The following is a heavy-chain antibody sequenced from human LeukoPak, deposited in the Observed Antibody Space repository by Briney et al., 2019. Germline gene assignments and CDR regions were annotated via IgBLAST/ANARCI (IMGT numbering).Heavy chain of an antibody. CDR3: ARGCRRWLQSSDYYFDY. Sequence: GASVKVSCKASGYTFTGYYMHWVRQAPGQGLEWMGWINPNSGGTNYAQKFQGRVTMTRDTSISTAYMELSRLRSDDTAVYYCARGCRRWLQSSDYYFDYWGQGTLVTVS. D-gene: IGHD5-24*01. CDR2: INPNSGGT. V-gene: IGHV1-2*02. CDR1: GYTFTGYY. J-gene: IGHJ4*02.